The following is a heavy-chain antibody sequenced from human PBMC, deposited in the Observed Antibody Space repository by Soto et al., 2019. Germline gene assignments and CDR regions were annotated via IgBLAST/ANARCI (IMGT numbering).Heavy chain of an antibody. D-gene: IGHD6-19*01. V-gene: IGHV3-21*01. CDR1: GFTFSSYS. CDR3: ARAGIAVAGPSAGFDY. CDR2: ISSSSSYI. Sequence: GGSLRLSCAASGFTFSSYSMNWVRQAPGKGLEWVSSISSSSSYIYYADSVKGRFTISRDNAKNSLYLQMNSLRAEDTAVYYCARAGIAVAGPSAGFDYWGQGTLVTVSS. J-gene: IGHJ4*02.